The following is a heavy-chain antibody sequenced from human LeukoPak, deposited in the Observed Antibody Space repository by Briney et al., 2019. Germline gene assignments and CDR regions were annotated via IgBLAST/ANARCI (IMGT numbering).Heavy chain of an antibody. Sequence: GGSLRLSCAASGFTFSSYWMTWVRQAPGKGLEWVANIRQDESEKYYMDSVKGRFTISRDNAKNSLYLQMNSLRAEDTAVYYCARDASYYDSSGYYDAFDVWGQGTIITVSS. V-gene: IGHV3-7*01. CDR1: GFTFSSYW. CDR2: IRQDESEK. J-gene: IGHJ3*01. D-gene: IGHD3-22*01. CDR3: ARDASYYDSSGYYDAFDV.